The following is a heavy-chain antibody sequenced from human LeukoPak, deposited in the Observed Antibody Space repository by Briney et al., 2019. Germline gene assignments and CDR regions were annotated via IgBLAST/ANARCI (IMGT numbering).Heavy chain of an antibody. CDR2: IKQDGSEK. CDR3: AKEDQRYSSSWYNWFDP. V-gene: IGHV3-7*04. J-gene: IGHJ5*02. Sequence: GGSLRLSCAASGFTFSSYWMSWVRQAPGKGLEWVANIKQDGSEKYYVDSVKGRFTISRDNAKNSLYLQMNSLRVEDTAVYYCAKEDQRYSSSWYNWFDPWGQGTLVTVSS. CDR1: GFTFSSYW. D-gene: IGHD6-13*01.